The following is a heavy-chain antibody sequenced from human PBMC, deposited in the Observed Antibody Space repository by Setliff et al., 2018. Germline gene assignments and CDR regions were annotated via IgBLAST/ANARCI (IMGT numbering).Heavy chain of an antibody. D-gene: IGHD2-21*01. CDR2: IQNSGGI. CDR1: GVSISSYY. Sequence: SETLSLTCNVSGVSISSYYWSWIRQAPGKGLESLGYIQNSGGINYNPSLKSRVTISVDTSTNQFSLNLNSVTAADTGVYYCATRTFAVIPHSGLGLDYFYGMDVWGRGTTVTVSS. CDR3: ATRTFAVIPHSGLGLDYFYGMDV. V-gene: IGHV4-59*08. J-gene: IGHJ6*02.